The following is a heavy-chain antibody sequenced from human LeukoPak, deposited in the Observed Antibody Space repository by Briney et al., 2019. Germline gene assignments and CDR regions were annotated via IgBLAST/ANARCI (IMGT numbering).Heavy chain of an antibody. D-gene: IGHD1-26*01. CDR3: AGGWAEWELPFDY. J-gene: IGHJ4*02. Sequence: GGSLRLSCAASGFTSSDYYMSWIRQAPGKGLEWVSYISSSGSTIYYADSVKGRFTISRDNAKNSLYLQMNSLRAEDTAVYYCAGGWAEWELPFDYWGQGTLVTVSS. V-gene: IGHV3-11*01. CDR1: GFTSSDYY. CDR2: ISSSGSTI.